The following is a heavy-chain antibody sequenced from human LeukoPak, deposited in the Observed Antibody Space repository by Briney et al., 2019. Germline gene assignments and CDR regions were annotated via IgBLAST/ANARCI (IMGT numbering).Heavy chain of an antibody. J-gene: IGHJ5*02. CDR1: GGSIGSYY. D-gene: IGHD3-10*01. V-gene: IGHV4-4*07. Sequence: SETLSLTCTVSGGSIGSYYWSWIRQPAGKGLEWIGRIYTSGSTNYNPSLKTRVTISVDTSKNQFSLKLSSVTAADTAVYYCARAITMVRGVTEQNWFDPWGQGTLVTVSS. CDR2: IYTSGST. CDR3: ARAITMVRGVTEQNWFDP.